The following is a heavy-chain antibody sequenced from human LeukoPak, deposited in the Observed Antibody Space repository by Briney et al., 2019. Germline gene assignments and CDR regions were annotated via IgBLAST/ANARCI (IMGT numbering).Heavy chain of an antibody. D-gene: IGHD2-15*01. CDR1: GFTFNSYA. CDR2: ISANGAKT. J-gene: IGHJ4*02. V-gene: IGHV3-23*01. Sequence: GGSLRLSCAASGFTFNSYAMSWVRQAPGKGLEWVSGISANGAKTYYADSVKGRFTISRDNAKNSLYLQMNSLRAEDTAVYYCARARVVYWGQGTLVTVSS. CDR3: ARARVVY.